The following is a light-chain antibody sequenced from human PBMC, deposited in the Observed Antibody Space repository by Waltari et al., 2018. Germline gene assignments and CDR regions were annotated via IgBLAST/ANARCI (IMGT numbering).Light chain of an antibody. CDR3: AAWDDSLNAVV. CDR1: SSNIGSNT. Sequence: QSMLTQPPSASETPGQRVTISCSVSSSNIGSNTVSWYQQPPGTAPKLLIYTNYQRPSGVPARFSGSQSGTSASLAISGLQSEDEADYYCAAWDDSLNAVVFGGGTKLTVL. CDR2: TNY. J-gene: IGLJ2*01. V-gene: IGLV1-44*01.